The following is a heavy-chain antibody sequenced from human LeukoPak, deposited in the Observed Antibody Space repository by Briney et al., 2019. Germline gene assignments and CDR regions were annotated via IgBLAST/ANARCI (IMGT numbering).Heavy chain of an antibody. Sequence: GGFLRLSCTVSGFTVSSNSMSWVRQAPGKGLEWVSFIYSDNTHYSDSVKGRFTISRDNSKNTLYLQMNSLRAEDTAVYYCARDEGRYDSSGYYYYWGQGTLVTVSS. CDR3: ARDEGRYDSSGYYYY. CDR1: GFTVSSNS. J-gene: IGHJ4*02. D-gene: IGHD3-22*01. V-gene: IGHV3-53*01. CDR2: IYSDNT.